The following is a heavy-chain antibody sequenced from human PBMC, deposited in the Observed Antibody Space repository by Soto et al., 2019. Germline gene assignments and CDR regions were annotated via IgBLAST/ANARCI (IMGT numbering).Heavy chain of an antibody. J-gene: IGHJ4*02. CDR1: PFTFRSYS. V-gene: IGHV3-30*09. D-gene: IGHD2-15*01. Sequence: QEQMVQSGGGVVQPGRSLRLSCAASPFTFRSYSMHWVRQAPGKGLEWVTCISYDGSKETYADSVKGRFAVSRENSKNTLCLQMNSLRHEDTAVYYCARYCNGGACYSASLDYWGQGTQVTVSS. CDR3: ARYCNGGACYSASLDY. CDR2: ISYDGSKE.